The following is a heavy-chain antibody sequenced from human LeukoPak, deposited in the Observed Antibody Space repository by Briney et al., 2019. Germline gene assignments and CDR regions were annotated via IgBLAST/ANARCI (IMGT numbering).Heavy chain of an antibody. CDR2: IYHSGST. D-gene: IGHD3-3*01. CDR3: ARAESYYYYMDV. CDR1: GYSISSGYY. V-gene: IGHV4-38-2*02. J-gene: IGHJ6*03. Sequence: PSETLSLTCTVSGYSISSGYYWGWIRQPPGKGLEWIGSIYHSGSTYYNPSLKSRVTISVDMSRNQFSLKLSSVTAADTAVYYCARAESYYYYMDVWGKGATVTVSS.